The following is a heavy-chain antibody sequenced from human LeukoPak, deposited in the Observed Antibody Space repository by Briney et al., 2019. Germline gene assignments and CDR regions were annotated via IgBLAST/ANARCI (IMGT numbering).Heavy chain of an antibody. CDR1: GYTFTSYG. V-gene: IGHV1-2*02. Sequence: GASVKVSCKASGYTFTSYGISWVRQAPGQGLEWMGWVNPNNGGTNYAQKFQGRVTMTRDTSISAAYMDLSKLTSDDTAVYYCARDYDYGDPNFDYWGQGTLVTVSS. CDR2: VNPNNGGT. CDR3: ARDYDYGDPNFDY. D-gene: IGHD4-17*01. J-gene: IGHJ4*02.